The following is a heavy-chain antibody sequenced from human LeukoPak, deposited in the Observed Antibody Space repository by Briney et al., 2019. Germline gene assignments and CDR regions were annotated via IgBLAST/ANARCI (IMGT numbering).Heavy chain of an antibody. V-gene: IGHV3-7*01. CDR3: ARDGTAPGLYFDL. CDR1: GFTFSSYW. Sequence: GGSLRLSCAVSGFTFSSYWINWVRQAPGKGLEWVASIRQDGGEKSYVDSVKGRFTISRDNTRNSLYLQMSSLRAEDTAVYYCARDGTAPGLYFDLWGQGTLVTASS. D-gene: IGHD6-13*01. CDR2: IRQDGGEK. J-gene: IGHJ4*01.